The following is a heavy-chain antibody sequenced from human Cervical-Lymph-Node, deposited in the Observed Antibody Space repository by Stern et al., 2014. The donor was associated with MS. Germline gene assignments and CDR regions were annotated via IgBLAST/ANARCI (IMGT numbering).Heavy chain of an antibody. D-gene: IGHD4-17*01. J-gene: IGHJ4*02. CDR3: AKAAVTTASFDS. CDR2: IIPILETP. CDR1: GGTFTSYA. V-gene: IGHV1-69*01. Sequence: QVQLVQSGAEVKKPGSSVKVSCKASGGTFTSYAFNWVRQAPGQGLEWMGGIIPILETPNFAQNFQGRLTISADESTSTAYMELSSLESEDTAVYYCAKAAVTTASFDSWGQGTLVTVSS.